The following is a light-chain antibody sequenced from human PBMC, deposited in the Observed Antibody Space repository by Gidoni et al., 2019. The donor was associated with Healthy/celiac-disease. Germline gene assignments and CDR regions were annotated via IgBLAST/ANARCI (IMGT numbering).Light chain of an antibody. CDR3: QQLNNYPPVT. CDR2: AAS. Sequence: DIQLTQSPSFLSASVGDRVTITCRASQGISRYLAWYQQKPGKAPTLLIYAASTLQSGVPSRFSGSGAGTEFTLTINSLQPGDFATYYCQQLNNYPPVTFGQGTRLEIK. J-gene: IGKJ5*01. CDR1: QGISRY. V-gene: IGKV1-9*01.